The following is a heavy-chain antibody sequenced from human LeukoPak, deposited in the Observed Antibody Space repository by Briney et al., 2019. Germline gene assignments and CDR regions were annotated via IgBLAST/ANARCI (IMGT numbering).Heavy chain of an antibody. CDR2: IYTSGST. J-gene: IGHJ4*02. V-gene: IGHV4-4*07. D-gene: IGHD6-13*01. Sequence: SETLSLTRTVSGGSISSYYWSWIRQPAGKGLEWIGRIYTSGSTNYNPSLKSRVTMSVDTSKNQFSLKLSSVTAEDTAVYYCAKEPESANSRWGQGTLVTVSS. CDR1: GGSISSYY. CDR3: AKEPESANSR.